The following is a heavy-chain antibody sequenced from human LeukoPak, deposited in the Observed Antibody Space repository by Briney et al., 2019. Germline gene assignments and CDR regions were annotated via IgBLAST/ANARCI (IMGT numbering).Heavy chain of an antibody. Sequence: SETLSLTCTVSGGSISSSSYYWGWIRQPPGKGLEWIGSIYYSGSTYYNPSLKSRVTISVDTSKNQFSLKLSSVTAADTAVYYCAYTDSSGWYLFDYWGQGTLVTVSS. V-gene: IGHV4-39*01. D-gene: IGHD6-19*01. J-gene: IGHJ4*02. CDR1: GGSISSSSYY. CDR3: AYTDSSGWYLFDY. CDR2: IYYSGST.